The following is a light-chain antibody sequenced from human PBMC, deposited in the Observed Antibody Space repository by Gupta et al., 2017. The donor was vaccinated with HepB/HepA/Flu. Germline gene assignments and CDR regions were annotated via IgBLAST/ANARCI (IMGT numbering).Light chain of an antibody. CDR3: QQCYGMPRT. CDR1: QNIGNS. J-gene: IGKJ1*01. CDR2: GAS. V-gene: IGKV1-39*01. Sequence: IQMTQSPSSLSASVGDRLTLPCRPSQNIGNSLNWYQQKPGKAPKLLIYGASTGQTGVPSRFSGSGSGTDFTLTISRLQPEDFATSDCQQCYGMPRTFGPGTKVEFK.